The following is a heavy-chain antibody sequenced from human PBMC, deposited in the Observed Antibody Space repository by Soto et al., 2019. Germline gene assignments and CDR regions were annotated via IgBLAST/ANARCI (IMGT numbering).Heavy chain of an antibody. CDR1: GFTVDDYA. CDR3: AKDWRVAASGGYMDV. D-gene: IGHD2-15*01. V-gene: IGHV3-9*01. J-gene: IGHJ6*03. CDR2: ISWKSGSI. Sequence: EVQLVESGGGLVQPGRSLRLSCAASGFTVDDYAMHWVRQAPGKGLEWVSGISWKSGSIGYADSVKGRITISRDNAKKFLYLQMNSLRAEDTALYYCAKDWRVAASGGYMDVWGKGTTVTVSS.